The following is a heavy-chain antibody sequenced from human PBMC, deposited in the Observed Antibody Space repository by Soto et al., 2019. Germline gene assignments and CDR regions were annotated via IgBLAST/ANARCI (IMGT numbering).Heavy chain of an antibody. V-gene: IGHV4-39*01. J-gene: IGHJ6*02. CDR1: GGSISSSDSY. D-gene: IGHD3-10*01. Sequence: QLQLQESGPGLVKPSETLSLICTVSGGSISSSDSYWGWIRQPPGKGLEWIGNIYYSGSTYNNPSLKSRVTTSVDTSKNQFSLKLSSVTAADTAVYYCARQSEYYYASGRAAPLYGMDVWGQGTTVTVSS. CDR3: ARQSEYYYASGRAAPLYGMDV. CDR2: IYYSGST.